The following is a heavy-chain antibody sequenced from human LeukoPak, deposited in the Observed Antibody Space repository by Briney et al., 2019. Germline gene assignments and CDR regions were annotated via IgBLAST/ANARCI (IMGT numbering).Heavy chain of an antibody. D-gene: IGHD2-2*01. CDR1: GYTFTSYG. V-gene: IGHV1-18*01. CDR3: ARGVPAAESYYYYYYMDV. CDR2: ISAYNGNT. J-gene: IGHJ6*03. Sequence: ASVKVSCKASGYTFTSYGISWVRQAPGQGLEWMGWISAYNGNTNYAQKLQGRVTMTTDTSTSTAYMELRSLRSDGTAEYYCARGVPAAESYYYYYYMDVWGRGTTVTVSS.